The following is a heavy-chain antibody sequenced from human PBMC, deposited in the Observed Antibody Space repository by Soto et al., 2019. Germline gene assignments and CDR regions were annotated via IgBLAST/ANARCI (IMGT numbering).Heavy chain of an antibody. J-gene: IGHJ5*02. D-gene: IGHD3-9*01. CDR3: ARDYYDILTGYYGYNWFDP. CDR2: IYYSGST. Sequence: SETLSLTCTVSGGSISSYYWSWIRQPPGKGLEWIGYIYYSGSTNYNPSLKSRVTVSVDTSKNQFSLKLSSVTAADTAVYYCARDYYDILTGYYGYNWFDPWAQVTLVPVSS. V-gene: IGHV4-59*01. CDR1: GGSISSYY.